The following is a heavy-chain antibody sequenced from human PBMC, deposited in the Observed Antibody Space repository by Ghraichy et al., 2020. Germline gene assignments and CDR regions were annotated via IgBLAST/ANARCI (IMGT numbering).Heavy chain of an antibody. CDR1: GFTLSGHW. D-gene: IGHD2-2*01. CDR2: IYQAGSQR. CDR3: ARHRGYCSGTSCSNWFDS. V-gene: IGHV3-7*01. J-gene: IGHJ5*01. Sequence: GGSLRLSCGASGFTLSGHWMSWVRQAPGRGLGWVSNIYQAGSQRPYVDSVKDRFTISRDDATNSWFLQMTSLRAEDTAVYYCARHRGYCSGTSCSNWFDSWGQGTLVTVSS.